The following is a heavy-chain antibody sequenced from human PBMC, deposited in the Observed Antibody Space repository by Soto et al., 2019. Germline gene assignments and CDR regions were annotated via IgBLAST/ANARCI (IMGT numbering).Heavy chain of an antibody. J-gene: IGHJ4*02. CDR3: ARVGLGYCSSTSCYRGDFDY. CDR1: GLTVSRNY. D-gene: IGHD2-2*02. V-gene: IGHV3-66*01. CDR2: IYSGGST. Sequence: AGSLRLSCAASGLTVSRNYMSWVRQAPGKGLEWVSVIYSGGSTYYADSVKGRFTISRDNSKNTLYPQMNSLRAEDTAVYYCARVGLGYCSSTSCYRGDFDYWGQGTLVTVSS.